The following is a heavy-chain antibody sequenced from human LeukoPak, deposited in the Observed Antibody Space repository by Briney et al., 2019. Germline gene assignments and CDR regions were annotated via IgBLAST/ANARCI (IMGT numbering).Heavy chain of an antibody. Sequence: ASVKVSCKASGYTFTSYYMHWVRQAPGQGLEWMGIINPSGGSTSYAQKFQGRVTMTRDTSTSTVYMELSSLRSEDTAVYYCAREYCSGGSCYGLDYWGQGTLVTFSS. D-gene: IGHD2-15*01. CDR2: INPSGGST. J-gene: IGHJ4*02. CDR1: GYTFTSYY. V-gene: IGHV1-46*01. CDR3: AREYCSGGSCYGLDY.